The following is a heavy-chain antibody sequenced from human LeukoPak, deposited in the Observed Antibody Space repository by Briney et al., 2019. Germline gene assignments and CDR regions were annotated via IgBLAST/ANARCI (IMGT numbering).Heavy chain of an antibody. CDR2: IKHDGSEK. CDR3: ARAVSIPVGYYFDC. CDR1: GFTFSTYR. V-gene: IGHV3-7*04. Sequence: GGSLRLSCAASGFTFSTYRMSWVRQAPGKGLEWVANIKHDGSEKYYVDSVKGRFAISRDNTKNSLHLQMNSLRAEDTAVYYCARAVSIPVGYYFDCWGQGTLVTVSS. J-gene: IGHJ4*02. D-gene: IGHD2/OR15-2a*01.